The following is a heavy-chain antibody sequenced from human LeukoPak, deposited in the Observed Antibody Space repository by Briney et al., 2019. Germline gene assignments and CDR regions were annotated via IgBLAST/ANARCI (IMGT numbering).Heavy chain of an antibody. CDR1: GGSFSGYY. V-gene: IGHV4-34*01. CDR3: ARGGYESGFDY. CDR2: INHSGST. Sequence: SETLSLTCAVYGGSFSGYYWSWIRQPPGKGLEWIGEINHSGSTNYSPSLKSRVTISVDTSKNQFSLKLSSVTAADTAVYYCARGGYESGFDYWGQGTLVTVSS. J-gene: IGHJ4*02. D-gene: IGHD5-12*01.